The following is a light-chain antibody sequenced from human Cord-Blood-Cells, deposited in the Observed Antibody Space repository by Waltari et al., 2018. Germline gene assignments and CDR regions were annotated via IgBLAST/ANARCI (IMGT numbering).Light chain of an antibody. J-gene: IGLJ3*02. CDR1: ALPKTY. CDR2: KDS. V-gene: IGLV3-25*02. CDR3: QSADSSGTYWV. Sequence: SYELTQPPSVSVYPGQTARITCSGAALPKTYAYCYQQKPGQAPVLGIYKDSERPSGIPERFSGSSSGTTVTLTISGVQAEDEADYYCQSADSSGTYWVFGGGTKLTVL.